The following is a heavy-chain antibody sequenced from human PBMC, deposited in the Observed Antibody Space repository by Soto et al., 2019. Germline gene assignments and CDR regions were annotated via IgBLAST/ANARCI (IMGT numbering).Heavy chain of an antibody. CDR1: GFTFSTYF. J-gene: IGHJ4*02. D-gene: IGHD1-26*01. CDR3: ARTSSGTHGVDY. CDR2: VWSDGSKE. V-gene: IGHV3-33*01. Sequence: LILSDASSGFTFSTYFLHLVRQAPGKGLEWVAVVWSDGSKEFYADSVKGRFTISRDNSKNTVYLQMNSLRAEDTAVYYCARTSSGTHGVDYWGQGTMVTVSS.